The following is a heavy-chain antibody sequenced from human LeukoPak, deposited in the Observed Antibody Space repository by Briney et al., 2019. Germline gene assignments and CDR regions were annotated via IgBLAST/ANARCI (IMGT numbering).Heavy chain of an antibody. V-gene: IGHV3-23*01. J-gene: IGHJ4*02. Sequence: GGSLRLSCAASGFTFSNAWMSWVRQAPGKGLEWVSTISGSGGNTFYADSVKGRFTISRDNSKNTLYLQMNSLRAEDTAIYYCAKETGGFDYWGQGTLVTVSS. CDR1: GFTFSNAW. D-gene: IGHD7-27*01. CDR2: ISGSGGNT. CDR3: AKETGGFDY.